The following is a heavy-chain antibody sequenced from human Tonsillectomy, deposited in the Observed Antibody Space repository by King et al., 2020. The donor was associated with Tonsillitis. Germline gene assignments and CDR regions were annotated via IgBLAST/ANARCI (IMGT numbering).Heavy chain of an antibody. J-gene: IGHJ4*02. Sequence: VQLVESGGGLAQPGGSLRLSCAASGFSFSSYWMSWVRRAPGKGLEGVANINQVGREKYYVDSVKGRFTISRDNTKNSLFLHMNSLRAEDTAVYYCARDQTVYYDFWSGHWGQGTLVTVSS. CDR3: ARDQTVYYDFWSGH. CDR2: INQVGREK. D-gene: IGHD3-3*01. CDR1: GFSFSSYW. V-gene: IGHV3-7*01.